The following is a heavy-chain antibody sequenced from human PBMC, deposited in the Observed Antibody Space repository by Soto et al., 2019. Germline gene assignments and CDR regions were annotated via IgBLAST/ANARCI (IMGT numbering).Heavy chain of an antibody. CDR2: IDWDDDK. J-gene: IGHJ5*02. V-gene: IGHV2-70*04. Sequence: PTLVNPTQTLTLTCTFSGFSLSTSGMRVSWIRQPPGKALEWLARIDWDDDKLYSTSLKTRLTISKDTSKNQVVLTMTNMDPVDTATYYCARSIVAAGNRWFDPWGQGTLVTVSS. D-gene: IGHD6-13*01. CDR3: ARSIVAAGNRWFDP. CDR1: GFSLSTSGMR.